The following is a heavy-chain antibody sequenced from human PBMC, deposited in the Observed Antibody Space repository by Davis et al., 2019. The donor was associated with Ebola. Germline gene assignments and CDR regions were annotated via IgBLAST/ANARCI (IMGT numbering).Heavy chain of an antibody. CDR2: IIPILGIA. CDR1: GGTFSSYA. Sequence: SVKVSCKASGGTFSSYAISWVRQAPGQGLEWMGRIIPILGIANYAQKFQGRVTITADKSTSTAYMELSSLRTEDTAVYYCARTVVVVAATQYYYYYGMDVWGQGTTVTVSS. CDR3: ARTVVVVAATQYYYYYGMDV. J-gene: IGHJ6*02. V-gene: IGHV1-69*04. D-gene: IGHD2-15*01.